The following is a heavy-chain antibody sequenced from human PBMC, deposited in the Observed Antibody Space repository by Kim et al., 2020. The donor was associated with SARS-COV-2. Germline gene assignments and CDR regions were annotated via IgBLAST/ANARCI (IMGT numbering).Heavy chain of an antibody. D-gene: IGHD3-9*01. J-gene: IGHJ6*02. CDR1: GFTFSSYE. CDR2: ISSSGSTI. V-gene: IGHV3-48*03. CDR3: ARAKRDILTGYYYYGMDV. Sequence: GGSLRLSCAASGFTFSSYEMNWVRQAPGKGLEWVSYISSSGSTIYYADSVKGRFTISRDNAKNSLYLQMNSLRAEDTAVYYCARAKRDILTGYYYYGMDVWGQGTTVTVSS.